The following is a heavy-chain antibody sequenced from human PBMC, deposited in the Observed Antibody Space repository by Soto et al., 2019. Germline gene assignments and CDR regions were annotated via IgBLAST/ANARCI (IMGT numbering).Heavy chain of an antibody. CDR2: TYYRPKWYN. CDR1: GDSVSSYSAA. CDR3: ARDGTIAAAGTRPSYFDYGMDV. Sequence: SQTLSLTCAITGDSVSSYSAALNWISQSPLRGLEWLGRTYYRPKWYNDYAVSVKSRITINPDKSKNQFSLQLNTVTTEDTAVYYCARDGTIAAAGTRPSYFDYGMDVWSQGTTVTVSS. D-gene: IGHD6-13*01. J-gene: IGHJ6*02. V-gene: IGHV6-1*01.